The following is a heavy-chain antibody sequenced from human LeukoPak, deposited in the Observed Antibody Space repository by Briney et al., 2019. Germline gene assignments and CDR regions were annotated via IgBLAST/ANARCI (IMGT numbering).Heavy chain of an antibody. V-gene: IGHV3-30*02. J-gene: IGHJ4*02. CDR3: AKKMMMVQVGNYFDY. D-gene: IGHD4/OR15-4a*01. CDR1: GFTFSSYG. Sequence: GGSLRLSCAASGFTFSSYGMHWVRQAPGKGLEWVAFIRYNGSNKYYADSVKGRFTISRDNSKNTLYLQMNSLRAEDTAVYYCAKKMMMVQVGNYFDYWGQGTLVTVSS. CDR2: IRYNGSNK.